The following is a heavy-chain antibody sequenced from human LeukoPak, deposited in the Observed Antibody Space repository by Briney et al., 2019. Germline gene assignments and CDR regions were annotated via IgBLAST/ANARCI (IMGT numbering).Heavy chain of an antibody. CDR2: ISGDGGDI. D-gene: IGHD2-2*01. CDR1: GFTFSDYY. V-gene: IGHV3-11*01. CDR3: AKSSWDRFDAFDV. Sequence: GGSLRLSCATSGFTFSDYYMSWIRQAPGKGLEWLSYISGDGGDINYADSVGGRFTVSRDNAKNTLYLQMNSLTAEDTAIYYCAKSSWDRFDAFDVWGQGTRVTVSS. J-gene: IGHJ3*01.